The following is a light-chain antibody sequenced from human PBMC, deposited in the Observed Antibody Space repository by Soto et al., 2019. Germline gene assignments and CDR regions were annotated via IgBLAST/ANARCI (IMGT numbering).Light chain of an antibody. CDR3: QQYNNWPRT. CDR1: QSVSNN. Sequence: EVVMTPSPATLSVSPGERATLSCRASQSVSNNLAWYQQKPGQAPRLPMYAASTRATGIPARFSGSRSGTEFTLTISSLQSEDFAVYYCQQYNNWPRTFGQGTKV. CDR2: AAS. J-gene: IGKJ1*01. V-gene: IGKV3-15*01.